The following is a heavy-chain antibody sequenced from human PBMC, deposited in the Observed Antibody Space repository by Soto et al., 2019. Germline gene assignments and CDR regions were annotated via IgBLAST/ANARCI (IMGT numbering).Heavy chain of an antibody. CDR1: GFSFSTYD. CDR2: ISTTSFTI. D-gene: IGHD2-15*01. Sequence: LRLSCAASGFSFSTYDMDWVRQAPGKAPEWIAHISTTSFTIYYADSVKGRFTISRDNARNSLYLEMKSLRDEDTAVYYCARDRCFDGSCYSASDSWGQGILVTVSS. V-gene: IGHV3-48*02. CDR3: ARDRCFDGSCYSASDS. J-gene: IGHJ5*01.